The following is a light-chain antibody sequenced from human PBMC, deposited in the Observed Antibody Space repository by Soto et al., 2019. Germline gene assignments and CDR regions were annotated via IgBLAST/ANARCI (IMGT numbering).Light chain of an antibody. CDR1: SSDVGGYNY. Sequence: QSVLTQPPSASGSPGQSVTISCTGTSSDVGGYNYVSWFQQHPGKAPKLIIHEVNQRPSGVPDRFSGSKSGNTASLTVSGLQAEDEGTYYFRSYGAYNHVVFG. CDR3: RSYGAYNHVV. V-gene: IGLV2-8*01. J-gene: IGLJ1*01. CDR2: EVN.